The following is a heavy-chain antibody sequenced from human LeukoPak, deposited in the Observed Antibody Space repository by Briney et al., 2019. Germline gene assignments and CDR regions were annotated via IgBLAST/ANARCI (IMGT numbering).Heavy chain of an antibody. CDR3: ASYGGNSEDYFDY. V-gene: IGHV3-53*01. J-gene: IGHJ4*02. CDR1: GFTFSSNY. D-gene: IGHD4-23*01. CDR2: IYSGGST. Sequence: GGSLRLSCAASGFTFSSNYMSWVPQAPGKGLEGVSVIYSGGSTYYADSVTGRFTISRDNSKNTLYLRMNSLRAEDTAVYYCASYGGNSEDYFDYWGQGTRVTVSS.